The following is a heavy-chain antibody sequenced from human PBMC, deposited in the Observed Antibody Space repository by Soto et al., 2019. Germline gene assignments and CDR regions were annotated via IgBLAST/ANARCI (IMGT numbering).Heavy chain of an antibody. CDR2: IWYDGSNK. D-gene: IGHD6-19*01. V-gene: IGHV3-33*01. J-gene: IGHJ3*02. CDR1: GFTFSSYG. CDR3: ARVYSSGCEAFDI. Sequence: PGGSLRLSCAASGFTFSSYGMHWVRQAPGKGLEWVAVIWYDGSNKYYADSVKGRFTISRDNSKNTLYLQMNSLRAEDTAVYYCARVYSSGCEAFDIWGQGTMVTVSS.